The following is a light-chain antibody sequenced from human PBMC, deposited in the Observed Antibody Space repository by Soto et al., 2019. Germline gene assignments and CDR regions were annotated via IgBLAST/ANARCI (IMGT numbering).Light chain of an antibody. CDR3: QQYNSWMWT. CDR2: DAS. Sequence: DIVLTQAPGTLSLSPGERATLSCRASQSVSSSYLASYQQKPGQAPRLLIYDASNRPTGIPARFSGSGSGTGFTLIISSLQSEDSAVYYCQQYNSWMWTFGQGTKVDIK. J-gene: IGKJ1*01. CDR1: QSVSSSY. V-gene: IGKV3-20*01.